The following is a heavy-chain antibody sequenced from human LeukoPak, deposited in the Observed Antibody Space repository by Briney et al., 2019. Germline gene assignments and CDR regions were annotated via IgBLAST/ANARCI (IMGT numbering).Heavy chain of an antibody. Sequence: ASVKVSCKASGGTFSSYAISWVRQAPGQGLEWMGGIIPIFGTANYAQKFQGRVTITADESTSTAYMELSSLRSEDTAVYYCARGIPADYDILTGYHKLDYWGQGTLVTVSS. J-gene: IGHJ4*02. CDR2: IIPIFGTA. V-gene: IGHV1-69*13. CDR1: GGTFSSYA. D-gene: IGHD3-9*01. CDR3: ARGIPADYDILTGYHKLDY.